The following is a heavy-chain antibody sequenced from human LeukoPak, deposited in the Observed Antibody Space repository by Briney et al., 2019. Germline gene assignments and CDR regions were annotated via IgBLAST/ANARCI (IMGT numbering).Heavy chain of an antibody. D-gene: IGHD6-6*01. CDR1: GFTVSSNY. CDR3: AKDVKGEYSSSSLFDY. Sequence: PGGSLRLSCAASGFTVSSNYMSWVRQAPGKGLEWVSVIYSGGSTYYADSVKGRFTISRDNAKNSLYLQMNSLRAEDTALYYCAKDVKGEYSSSSLFDYWGQGTLVTVSS. J-gene: IGHJ4*02. CDR2: IYSGGST. V-gene: IGHV3-53*01.